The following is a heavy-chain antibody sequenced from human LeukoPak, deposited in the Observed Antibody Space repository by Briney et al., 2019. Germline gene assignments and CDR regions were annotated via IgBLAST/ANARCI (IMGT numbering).Heavy chain of an antibody. Sequence: GGSLRLSCAASGFTFSSYAMHWVRQAPGKGLEWVAVISYDGSNKYYADSVKGRFTISRDNSKNTLYLQMNSLRAEDTAVYYCARGIGYSYGLDYWGQGTLVTVSS. CDR2: ISYDGSNK. V-gene: IGHV3-30*01. CDR1: GFTFSSYA. J-gene: IGHJ4*02. CDR3: ARGIGYSYGLDY. D-gene: IGHD5-18*01.